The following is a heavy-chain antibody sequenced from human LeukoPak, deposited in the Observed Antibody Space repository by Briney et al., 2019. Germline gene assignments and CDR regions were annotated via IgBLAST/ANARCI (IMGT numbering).Heavy chain of an antibody. CDR1: GFTFSGAW. CDR3: AREFRYYYGMDV. CDR2: ITSSSSYI. V-gene: IGHV3-21*01. J-gene: IGHJ6*02. Sequence: GGSLRLSCGGSGFTFSGAWFSWVRQAPGKGLEWVSLITSSSSYIYYADSVKGRFTISRDNAKNSLYLQMNSLRAEDTAVYYCAREFRYYYGMDVWGQGTTVTVSS.